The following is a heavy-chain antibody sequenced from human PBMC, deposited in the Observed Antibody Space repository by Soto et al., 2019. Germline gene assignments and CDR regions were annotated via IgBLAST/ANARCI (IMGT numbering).Heavy chain of an antibody. CDR1: GFTFSTYA. CDR3: ATRHLAYCDGATCNPFDF. J-gene: IGHJ4*02. V-gene: IGHV3-23*01. CDR2: ISVSGDST. Sequence: GGSLRLSCAASGFTFSTYAMSWVRQAPGKGLEWVSTISVSGDSTYSGDSVRGRFAVSRDNSKNTVYLQMNSLRAEDTAIYYSATRHLAYCDGATCNPFDFWGQGTLVTVSS. D-gene: IGHD2-21*01.